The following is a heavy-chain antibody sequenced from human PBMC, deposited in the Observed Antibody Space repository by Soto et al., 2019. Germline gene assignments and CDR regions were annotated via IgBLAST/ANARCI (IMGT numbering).Heavy chain of an antibody. CDR1: GAPISSNDYF. J-gene: IGHJ4*02. Sequence: SETLSLTCSVSGAPISSNDYFWAWIRQPPGRGLEFIASMHASGGTYHASSLKSRATMSLDTSKDQFSLKLQSVTAADTGTYYCAAIVAGATRHSDVAHWGQGTLVTVSS. D-gene: IGHD2-21*01. CDR3: AAIVAGATRHSDVAH. V-gene: IGHV4-39*01. CDR2: MHASGGT.